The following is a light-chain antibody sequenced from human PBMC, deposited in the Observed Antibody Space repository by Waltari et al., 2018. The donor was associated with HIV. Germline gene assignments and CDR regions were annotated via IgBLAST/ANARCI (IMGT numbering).Light chain of an antibody. Sequence: DIVMTQSPDSLAVSLGERATINCKSSQSVLYSSNIRDYLSWYQQQPGQPPKLLIYWASTRESGVPDRFSGSGSGTNFALTISSLQAEDVAVYYCQQYHSIPQGYTFGQGTKLEIK. CDR3: QQYHSIPQGYT. CDR2: WAS. V-gene: IGKV4-1*01. CDR1: QSVLYSSNIRDY. J-gene: IGKJ2*01.